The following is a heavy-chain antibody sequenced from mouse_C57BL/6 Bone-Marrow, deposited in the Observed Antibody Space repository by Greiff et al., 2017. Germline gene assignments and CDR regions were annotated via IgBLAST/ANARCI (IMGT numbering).Heavy chain of an antibody. J-gene: IGHJ4*01. CDR3: TTGDYYGSTKYYYAMDF. Sequence: VQLQQSGAELVRPGASVKLSCTASGFNIKDYYMHWVKQRPEQGLEWIGRIDPEDGDTEYDPKFQGKATMTADTSSNTAYLQLSSLTSEDTAVYSCTTGDYYGSTKYYYAMDFWGQGTSVTVSS. V-gene: IGHV14-1*01. CDR1: GFNIKDYY. D-gene: IGHD1-1*01. CDR2: IDPEDGDT.